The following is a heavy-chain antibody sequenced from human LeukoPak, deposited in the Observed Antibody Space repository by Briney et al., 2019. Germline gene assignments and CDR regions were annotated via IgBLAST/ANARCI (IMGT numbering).Heavy chain of an antibody. CDR1: GFTFTDHY. Sequence: GSLRLSCAASGFTFTDHYMSWVRQAPGKGLEWVGSIYYSGSTYYNPSLKSRVTISVDTSKNQFSLKLSSVTAADTAVYYCARTPLDTAMVQAYYFDYWGQGTLVTVSS. D-gene: IGHD5-18*01. J-gene: IGHJ4*02. CDR2: IYYSGST. V-gene: IGHV4-38-2*01. CDR3: ARTPLDTAMVQAYYFDY.